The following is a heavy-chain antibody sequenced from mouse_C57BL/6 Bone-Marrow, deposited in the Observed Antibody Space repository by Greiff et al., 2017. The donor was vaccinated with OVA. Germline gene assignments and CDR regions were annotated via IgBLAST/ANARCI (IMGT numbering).Heavy chain of an antibody. D-gene: IGHD1-2*01. V-gene: IGHV1-80*01. CDR1: GYAFSSYW. J-gene: IGHJ4*01. Sequence: QVQLKESGAELVKPGASVKISCKASGYAFSSYWMNWVKQRPGKGLEWIGQIYPGDGDTNYNGKFKGKATLTADKSSSTAYMQLSSLTSEDSAVYFCARSSRLTFYAMDYWGQGTSVTVSS. CDR2: IYPGDGDT. CDR3: ARSSRLTFYAMDY.